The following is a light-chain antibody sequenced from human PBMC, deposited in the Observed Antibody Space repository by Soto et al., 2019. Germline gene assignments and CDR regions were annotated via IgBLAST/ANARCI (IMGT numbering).Light chain of an antibody. J-gene: IGKJ5*01. CDR2: GAS. Sequence: IQLTQSPSSLSASVGDRVTITCRASQGISSYLAWYQQKPGKAPKLLIYGASTLEGGVPFRFSGSGSGPDFPLTISSLQPEDFATYYCQQLNTYPITFGQGTRLEMK. CDR1: QGISSY. V-gene: IGKV1-9*01. CDR3: QQLNTYPIT.